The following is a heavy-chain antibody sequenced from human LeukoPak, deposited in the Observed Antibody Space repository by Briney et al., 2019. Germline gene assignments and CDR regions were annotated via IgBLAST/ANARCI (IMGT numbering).Heavy chain of an antibody. D-gene: IGHD3-16*01. J-gene: IGHJ3*02. CDR1: GFTFSSYA. CDR3: ASFQGLGDLPDDAFDI. V-gene: IGHV3-30*04. CDR2: ISYDGSNK. Sequence: GGSLRLSCAASGFTFSSYAMHWVRQAPGKGLEWVAVISYDGSNKYYADSVKGRFTISRDNSKNTLYLQMNSLRAEDTAVYYCASFQGLGDLPDDAFDIWGQGTMVTVSS.